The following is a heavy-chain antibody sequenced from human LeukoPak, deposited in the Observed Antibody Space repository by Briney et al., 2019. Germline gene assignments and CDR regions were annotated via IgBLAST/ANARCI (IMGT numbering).Heavy chain of an antibody. CDR2: IYSGGST. Sequence: GGSLRLSCAASGFTVSSKYMNWVRQAPGKGLEWVSVIYSGGSTYYADSVKGRFTISRDNSKNTLYLQMTSPRAEDTAVYYCAREGATTSFDYWGQGTLVTVSS. D-gene: IGHD1-26*01. CDR1: GFTVSSKY. J-gene: IGHJ4*02. V-gene: IGHV3-53*01. CDR3: AREGATTSFDY.